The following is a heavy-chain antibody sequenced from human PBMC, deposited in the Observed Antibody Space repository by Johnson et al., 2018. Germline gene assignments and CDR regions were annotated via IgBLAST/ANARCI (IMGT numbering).Heavy chain of an antibody. CDR3: ARLPSGFPLYYFDS. V-gene: IGHV5-51*01. J-gene: IGHJ4*02. CDR1: GYSFTEYW. D-gene: IGHD3-22*01. Sequence: VQLVQSGAEVKKPGESXKISCEASGYSFTEYWIGWVRQMHGKGLEWMGRIYPDDSDTIYSPSFQGQVTMSADKSIHTAYLQWSSLKASDSAMYYCARLPSGFPLYYFDSWGQGTLVTVSS. CDR2: IYPDDSDT.